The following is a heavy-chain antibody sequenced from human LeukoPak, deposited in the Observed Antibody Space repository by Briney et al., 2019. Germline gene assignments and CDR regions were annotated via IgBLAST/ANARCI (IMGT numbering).Heavy chain of an antibody. J-gene: IGHJ4*02. CDR1: GFTFSSYG. CDR2: MSGDGATT. D-gene: IGHD1-26*01. CDR3: ARSPGLVGANYFDY. V-gene: IGHV3-23*01. Sequence: GGSLRLSCAASGFTFSSYGMSWVRQAPGKGLEWVSAMSGDGATTYYADSVKGRFTISRDNSKNTLYLQLNSLRAEDTAVYYCARSPGLVGANYFDYWGQGTLVTVSS.